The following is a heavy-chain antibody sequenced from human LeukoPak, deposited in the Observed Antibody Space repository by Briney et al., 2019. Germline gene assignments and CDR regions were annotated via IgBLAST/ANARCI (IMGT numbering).Heavy chain of an antibody. Sequence: SETLSLTCAVYGGSFSGYYWSWIRQPPGKGLEWIGEINHSGSTNYNPSLKSRVTISVDTSKNQFSLKLSSVTAADTAVYYCAKSPGDYCSGGSCSVGMDVWGQGTTVTVSS. J-gene: IGHJ6*02. CDR2: INHSGST. CDR3: AKSPGDYCSGGSCSVGMDV. CDR1: GGSFSGYY. V-gene: IGHV4-34*01. D-gene: IGHD2-15*01.